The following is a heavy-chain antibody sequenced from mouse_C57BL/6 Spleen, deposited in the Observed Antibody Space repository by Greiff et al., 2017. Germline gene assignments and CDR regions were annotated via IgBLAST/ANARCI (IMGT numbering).Heavy chain of an antibody. CDR3: ARLGGPGLYFDY. J-gene: IGHJ2*01. CDR2: IDPEAGGS. CDR1: GFNIKDYY. D-gene: IGHD3-1*01. Sequence: VQLKQSGAELVKPGASVKLSCTASGFNIKDYYMHWVKQRTEQGLEWIGRIDPEAGGSKYAPKFQGKATITADTSSNTAYLQLSSLTSEDTAVYYCARLGGPGLYFDYWGQGTTLTVSS. V-gene: IGHV14-2*01.